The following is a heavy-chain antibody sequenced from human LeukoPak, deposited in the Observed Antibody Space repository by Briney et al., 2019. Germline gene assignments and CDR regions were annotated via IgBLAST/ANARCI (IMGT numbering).Heavy chain of an antibody. V-gene: IGHV4-61*02. Sequence: SQTLSLTCTVSGGSISSGSYYWSWIRQPAGKGLEWIGRIYTSGSTNYNPSLKSRVTISVDTSKNQFSLKLSSVTAADTAVYYCARDQGYSYVDYWGQGTLVTVSS. J-gene: IGHJ4*02. CDR1: GGSISSGSYY. CDR3: ARDQGYSYVDY. CDR2: IYTSGST. D-gene: IGHD5-18*01.